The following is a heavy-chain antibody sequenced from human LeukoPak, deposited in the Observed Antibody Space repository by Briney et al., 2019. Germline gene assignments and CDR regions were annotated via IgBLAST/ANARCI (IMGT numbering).Heavy chain of an antibody. Sequence: ASVKVSCKASGYTFTSSYAHWVRQAPGQGLEWMGMINPSDDATNYAKKFQGRVTMTRDTSTSTVYMELNSLRSGDTAVYYCAREPTSGSLYFDYWGQGTLVTVSS. D-gene: IGHD1-26*01. J-gene: IGHJ4*02. CDR1: GYTFTSSY. CDR2: INPSDDAT. V-gene: IGHV1-46*01. CDR3: AREPTSGSLYFDY.